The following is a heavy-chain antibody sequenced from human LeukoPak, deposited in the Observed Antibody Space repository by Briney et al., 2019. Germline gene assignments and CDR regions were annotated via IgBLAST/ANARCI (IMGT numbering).Heavy chain of an antibody. J-gene: IGHJ4*02. Sequence: PGGSLRLSCAASGFTFSSYSVNWVRQAPGKGLEWVSSISSSSSYIYYADSVKGRFTISRDNAKNSLYLQMNSLRAEDTAVYYCARNLVPSEQLVHLIDYWGQGTLVTVSS. CDR2: ISSSSSYI. V-gene: IGHV3-21*01. D-gene: IGHD6-6*01. CDR3: ARNLVPSEQLVHLIDY. CDR1: GFTFSSYS.